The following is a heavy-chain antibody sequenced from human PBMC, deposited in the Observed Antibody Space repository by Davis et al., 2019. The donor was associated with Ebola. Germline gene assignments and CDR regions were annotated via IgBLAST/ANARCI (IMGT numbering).Heavy chain of an antibody. CDR2: VSGSGGRI. J-gene: IGHJ2*01. D-gene: IGHD4-17*01. CDR1: GFTFSSYS. V-gene: IGHV3-23*01. CDR3: AKGDGDYPVGYWYFDL. Sequence: PGGSLRLSCAASGFTFSSYSMNWVRQAPGKGLQWVSGVSGSGGRIYHADFVKGRFTISRDNSKNTLYLQMNSLRADDTAIYYCAKGDGDYPVGYWYFDLWGRGTLVTVSS.